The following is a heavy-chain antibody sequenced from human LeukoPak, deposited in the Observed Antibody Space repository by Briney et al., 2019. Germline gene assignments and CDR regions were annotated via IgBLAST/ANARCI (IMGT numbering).Heavy chain of an antibody. V-gene: IGHV3-21*01. CDR3: ARGQGGYSYGYYDY. CDR2: ISSSSSYI. CDR1: GFTFSSYS. D-gene: IGHD5-18*01. J-gene: IGHJ4*02. Sequence: GGSLRLSCAASGFTFSSYSMNWVRQAPGKGLELVSSISSSSSYIYYADSVKGRFTISRDNAKNSLYLQMDSLRAEDTAVYYCARGQGGYSYGYYDYWGQGTLVTVSS.